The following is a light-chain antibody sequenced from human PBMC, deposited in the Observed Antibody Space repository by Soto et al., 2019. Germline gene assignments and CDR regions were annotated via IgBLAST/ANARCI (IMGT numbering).Light chain of an antibody. CDR1: QSVSNNY. Sequence: EIVLTQSPGTLSLSPGERATLSCRASQSVSNNYLAWYQQKPGQAPRLLIYDASSRATGIPDRFRGSGSGTDFTLTISRLEPEDFAVYSCQQYGSSPLTFGGGTKVDIK. V-gene: IGKV3-20*01. CDR3: QQYGSSPLT. CDR2: DAS. J-gene: IGKJ4*01.